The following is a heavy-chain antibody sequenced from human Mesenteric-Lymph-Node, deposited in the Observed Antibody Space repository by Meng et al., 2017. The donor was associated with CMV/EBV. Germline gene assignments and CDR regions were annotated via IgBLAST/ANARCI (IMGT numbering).Heavy chain of an antibody. D-gene: IGHD3-3*01. J-gene: IGHJ6*02. CDR3: ARDPPYDFGGGMDV. Sequence: SETLSLTCTVSGGSISSSSYYWGWIRQPPGKGLEWIGSIYYSGHTYYNPSLKSRVTISVDTSKNQISLRLRSVTAADTAVYYCARDPPYDFGGGMDVWGQGTTVTVSS. CDR2: IYYSGHT. CDR1: GGSISSSSYY. V-gene: IGHV4-39*07.